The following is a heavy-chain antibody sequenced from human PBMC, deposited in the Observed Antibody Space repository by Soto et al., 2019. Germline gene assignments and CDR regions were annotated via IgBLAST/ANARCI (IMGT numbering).Heavy chain of an antibody. CDR3: AREAYCSGGNGYPDY. V-gene: IGHV3-33*01. Sequence: QVQLVESGGGVVQPGRSLRLSCAASGFTFSRYGIYWVRQAPGKGLEWVAVIWYDGSNKYYADSVKGRFTISRDNSKNTLYLQMNNLRAEDTAVYYCAREAYCSGGNGYPDYWGQGTLVTVSS. CDR2: IWYDGSNK. J-gene: IGHJ4*02. D-gene: IGHD2-15*01. CDR1: GFTFSRYG.